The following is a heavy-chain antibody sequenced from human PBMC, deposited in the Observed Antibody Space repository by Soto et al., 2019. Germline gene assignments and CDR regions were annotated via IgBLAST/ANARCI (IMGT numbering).Heavy chain of an antibody. CDR1: GFTFSRNW. Sequence: PGGFLRLSCAASGFTFSRNWMSWVRQAPGKGLEWVANIKEDGSAKYYADAVKGRFALSRDNVENSLYLQMNSLRAEDTAVYYCARDGDGYPAWGQGTLVTVSS. D-gene: IGHD1-1*01. CDR2: IKEDGSAK. CDR3: ARDGDGYPA. J-gene: IGHJ5*02. V-gene: IGHV3-7*01.